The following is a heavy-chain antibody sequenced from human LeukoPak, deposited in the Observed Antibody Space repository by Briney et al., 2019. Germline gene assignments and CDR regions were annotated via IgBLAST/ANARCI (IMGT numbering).Heavy chain of an antibody. CDR3: AKDASMVTKSFDY. J-gene: IGHJ4*02. CDR2: IRYDGSNK. V-gene: IGHV3-30*02. Sequence: GGSLRLSCAESGFTFSSYGTHWVRQAPGKGLGWVAFIRYDGSNKYYADSVKGRFTISRDNSKNTLYLQMNSLRAEDTAVYYCAKDASMVTKSFDYWGQGTLVTVSS. D-gene: IGHD5-18*01. CDR1: GFTFSSYG.